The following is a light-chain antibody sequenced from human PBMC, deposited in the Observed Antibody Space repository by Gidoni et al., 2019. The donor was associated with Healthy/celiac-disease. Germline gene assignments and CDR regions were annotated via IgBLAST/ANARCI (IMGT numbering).Light chain of an antibody. J-gene: IGKJ2*03. Sequence: DIVMTQSPDSLAVSLGERATINCKSSQSVLYSSNNKKYLAWYQQKPGQPPKLLIYWASTRESGVPDRFSGSGSGTDFTLTISSLQDEDVAVYYCQQYYSTLRFGQGTKLEIK. CDR2: WAS. CDR3: QQYYSTLR. V-gene: IGKV4-1*01. CDR1: QSVLYSSNNKKY.